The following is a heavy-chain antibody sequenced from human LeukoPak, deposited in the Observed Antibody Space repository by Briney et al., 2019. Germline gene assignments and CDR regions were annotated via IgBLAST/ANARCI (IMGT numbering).Heavy chain of an antibody. V-gene: IGHV4-61*02. J-gene: IGHJ3*02. CDR3: ARGYSRDAFDI. Sequence: SETLSLTCTVSGVSICSGSYYWSWIRQPAGKGLEWIGRIYTSGSTNYNPSLKSRVTISVDTSKNQFSLKLSSVTAADTAVYYCARGYSRDAFDIWGQGTMVTVSS. CDR1: GVSICSGSYY. D-gene: IGHD6-13*01. CDR2: IYTSGST.